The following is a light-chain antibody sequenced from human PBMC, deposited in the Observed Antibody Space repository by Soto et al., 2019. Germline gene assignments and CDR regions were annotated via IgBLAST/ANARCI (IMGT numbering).Light chain of an antibody. CDR1: QTISSW. Sequence: DIQMTQSPSTLSGSVGDRVTITFRASQTISSWLAWYQQKPGKAPKLLIYKASTLKSGVPSRFSGSGSGTEFTLTISSLQSEDFAVYYCQQYHNWPITFGQGTRLEIK. CDR3: QQYHNWPIT. CDR2: KAS. V-gene: IGKV1-5*03. J-gene: IGKJ5*01.